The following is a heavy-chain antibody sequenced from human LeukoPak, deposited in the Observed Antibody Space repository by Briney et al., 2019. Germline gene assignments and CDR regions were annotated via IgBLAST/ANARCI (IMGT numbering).Heavy chain of an antibody. Sequence: GGSLRLSCAAAGFTFSSYAMSWVRQAPGKGREWVSAISGSAGSTYYADSVKGRFTICKDNSKNTLYLQMNSLRAEDTAVYYCAKARVVVTHIDYWGQGTLVTVCS. V-gene: IGHV3-23*01. J-gene: IGHJ4*02. D-gene: IGHD2-21*02. CDR3: AKARVVVTHIDY. CDR1: GFTFSSYA. CDR2: ISGSAGST.